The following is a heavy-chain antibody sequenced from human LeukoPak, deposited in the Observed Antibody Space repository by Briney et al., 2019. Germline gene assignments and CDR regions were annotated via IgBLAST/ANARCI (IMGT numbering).Heavy chain of an antibody. V-gene: IGHV4-59*01. D-gene: IGHD5-24*01. CDR3: ARGYGDGYNFDYFDY. Sequence: SETLSLTCTVSGGSISSYYWSWIRQPPRKGLEWIGYIYYSGSTNYNPSLKSRVTISVDTSKNQFSLKLSSVTAADTAVYYCARGYGDGYNFDYFDYWGQGTLVTVSS. CDR2: IYYSGST. CDR1: GGSISSYY. J-gene: IGHJ4*02.